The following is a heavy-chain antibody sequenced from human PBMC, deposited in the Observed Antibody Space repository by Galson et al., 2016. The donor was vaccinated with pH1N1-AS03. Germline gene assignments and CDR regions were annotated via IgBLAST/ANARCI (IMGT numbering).Heavy chain of an antibody. CDR1: GFTFSDYY. J-gene: IGHJ4*02. D-gene: IGHD5-24*01. CDR2: ITSSGSSGPTI. V-gene: IGHV3-11*01. CDR3: ARQVRDGYNDYFDY. Sequence: SLRLSCAASGFTFSDYYMSWIRQAPGKGLEWVACITSSGSSGPTIYYADSVKGRFTISRDNAKNSLYLQMNSLRAEDTAIYYCARQVRDGYNDYFDYWGQGILVTVSS.